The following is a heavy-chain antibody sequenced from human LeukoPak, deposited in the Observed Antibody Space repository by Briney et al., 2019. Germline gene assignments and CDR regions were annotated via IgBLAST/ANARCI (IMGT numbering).Heavy chain of an antibody. D-gene: IGHD2-2*01. CDR2: IKSKTDGGTT. CDR3: TALVPAAISPHY. Sequence: GGSLRLSCAASGFTFSNAWMSWVRQAPGKGLEWVGRIKSKTDGGTTDYAAPVKGRFTISRDDSKNTLYLQMNSLKTEDTAVYYCTALVPAAISPHYWGQGTLVTVSS. V-gene: IGHV3-15*01. CDR1: GFTFSNAW. J-gene: IGHJ4*02.